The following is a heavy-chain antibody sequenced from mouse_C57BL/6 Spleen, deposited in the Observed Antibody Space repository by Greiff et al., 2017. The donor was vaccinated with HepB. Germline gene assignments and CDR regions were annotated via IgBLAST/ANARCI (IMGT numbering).Heavy chain of an antibody. CDR2: ISSGRSTI. V-gene: IGHV5-17*01. CDR3: AREGYFDY. J-gene: IGHJ2*01. Sequence: DVKLVESGGGLVKPGGSLKLSCAASGFTFSDYGMHWVRQAPEKGLEWVAYISSGRSTIYYADTVKGRFTLSRDNAKNTLFLQMTSLRSEDTAMYYCAREGYFDYWGQGTTLTVSS. CDR1: GFTFSDYG.